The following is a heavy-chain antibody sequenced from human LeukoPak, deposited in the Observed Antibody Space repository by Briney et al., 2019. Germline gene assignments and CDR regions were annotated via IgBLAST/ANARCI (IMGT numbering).Heavy chain of an antibody. CDR3: ARDRFCSNPNCFGSPNYYSMDH. Sequence: GGSLRLSCAASGFSFSDYYISWIRQAPGKGLEWISYISSSGHTIYYADSVKGRFTISRDNAKKSLSLQMDSLRAEDTAVYYCARDRFCSNPNCFGSPNYYSMDHSGDGTPVTFSS. D-gene: IGHD2-2*01. V-gene: IGHV3-11*04. CDR1: GFSFSDYY. J-gene: IGHJ6*03. CDR2: ISSSGHTI.